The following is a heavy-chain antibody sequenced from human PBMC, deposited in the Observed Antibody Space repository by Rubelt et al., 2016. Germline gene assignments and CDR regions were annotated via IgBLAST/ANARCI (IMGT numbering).Heavy chain of an antibody. CDR3: ARDLDYGGNSVDY. Sequence: EVQLVESGGGLVKPGGSLRLSCAASGFTFSGYWMHWVRQAPGKGLVWVSRINSDGSSTSYADSVKGRFPISRDKSKNTVYLQMNSLRAEDTAVYYGARDLDYGGNSVDYWGQGTLVTVSS. V-gene: IGHV3-74*01. D-gene: IGHD4-23*01. CDR1: GFTFSGYW. CDR2: INSDGSST. J-gene: IGHJ4*02.